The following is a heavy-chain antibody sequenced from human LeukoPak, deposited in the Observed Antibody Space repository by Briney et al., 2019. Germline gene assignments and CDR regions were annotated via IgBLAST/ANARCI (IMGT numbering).Heavy chain of an antibody. J-gene: IGHJ6*02. CDR1: GGTFSSYA. CDR3: AKRGYSGYDDYYYGMDV. Sequence: SVKVSCKASGGTFSSYAISWVRQAPGQGLEWMGRIIPIFGMANYAQKFQGRVTITADKSTSTAYMELSSLRSEDTAVYYCAKRGYSGYDDYYYGMDVWGQGTTVTVSS. CDR2: IIPIFGMA. V-gene: IGHV1-69*04. D-gene: IGHD5-12*01.